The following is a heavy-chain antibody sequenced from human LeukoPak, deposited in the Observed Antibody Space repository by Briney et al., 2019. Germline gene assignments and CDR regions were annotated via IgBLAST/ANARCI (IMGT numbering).Heavy chain of an antibody. D-gene: IGHD6-19*01. Sequence: GGSLSLSCAASGFAFVDYAMYWVRQVPGKGLEWVSGINWNSGTICYADSVKGRFTISRDNAKNSLYLQVNSLRAEDTAFYYCAKDIWSRYSGGWYIDHWGQGTLVTVSS. CDR3: AKDIWSRYSGGWYIDH. V-gene: IGHV3-9*01. J-gene: IGHJ4*02. CDR2: INWNSGTI. CDR1: GFAFVDYA.